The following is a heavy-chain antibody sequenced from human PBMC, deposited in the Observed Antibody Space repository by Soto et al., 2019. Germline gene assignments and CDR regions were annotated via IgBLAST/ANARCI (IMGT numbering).Heavy chain of an antibody. CDR1: GGSISSSSYY. V-gene: IGHV4-39*01. CDR3: ARLVRPVEYDFWSGYGYYYYGMDV. J-gene: IGHJ6*02. CDR2: IYYSGST. Sequence: SETLSLTCTVSGGSISSSSYYWGWIRQPPGKGLEWIGSIYYSGSTYYNPSLKSRVTISVDTSKNQFSLKLSSVTAADTAVYYCARLVRPVEYDFWSGYGYYYYGMDVWGQGTTVTVSS. D-gene: IGHD3-3*01.